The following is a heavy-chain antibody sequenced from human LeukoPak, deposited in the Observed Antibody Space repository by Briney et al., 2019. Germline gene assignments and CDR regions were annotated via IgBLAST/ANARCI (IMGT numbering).Heavy chain of an antibody. J-gene: IGHJ4*02. CDR2: IYYSGST. CDR3: ARDLGRAYYDSSGSDY. D-gene: IGHD3-22*01. V-gene: IGHV4-39*07. Sequence: SETLSLTCTVSGGSISSSSYYWGWIRQPPGKGLEWIGSIYYSGSTYYNPSLKSRVTISVDTSKNQLSLKLSSVTAADTAVYYCARDLGRAYYDSSGSDYWGQGTLVTVSS. CDR1: GGSISSSSYY.